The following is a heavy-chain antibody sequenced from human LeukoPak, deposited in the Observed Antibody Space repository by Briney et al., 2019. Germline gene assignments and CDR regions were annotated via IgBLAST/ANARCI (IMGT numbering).Heavy chain of an antibody. CDR2: ISGSGDST. D-gene: IGHD1-26*01. CDR3: ARERGIVGAHFDY. J-gene: IGHJ4*02. CDR1: GFTFSSYA. Sequence: GGSLRLSCAASGFTFSSYAVSWVRQAPGKGLEWVSAISGSGDSTYYADSVKGRFTISRDNAKNSLYLQMNSLRAEDTAVYYCARERGIVGAHFDYWGQGTLVTVSS. V-gene: IGHV3-23*01.